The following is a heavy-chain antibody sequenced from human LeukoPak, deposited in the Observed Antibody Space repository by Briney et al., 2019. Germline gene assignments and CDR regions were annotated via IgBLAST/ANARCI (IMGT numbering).Heavy chain of an antibody. V-gene: IGHV3-21*01. J-gene: IGHJ3*02. CDR1: GFTFSSYS. D-gene: IGHD4-17*01. CDR3: ARRDYGDEGDAFDI. CDR2: ISSSSSYI. Sequence: PGGSLRLSCAASGFTFSSYSMNWVRQAPGKGLEWVSSISSSSSYIYYADSVKGRFTISRDNAKNSLYLQMNSLRAEDTAVYYCARRDYGDEGDAFDIWGQGTMVTVSS.